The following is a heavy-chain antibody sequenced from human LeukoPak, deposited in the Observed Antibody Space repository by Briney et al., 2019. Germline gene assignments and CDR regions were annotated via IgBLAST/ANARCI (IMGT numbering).Heavy chain of an antibody. Sequence: PGGSLRLSCAASGFTFSNYVMNWVRQAPGKGLEWISAISNSGGNTYYADSVKGRFTISRDNSKKTLYLQMNSLRGEDTAVYYCAKGKNGGRFFDYWGQGTLVTVSS. CDR3: AKGKNGGRFFDY. V-gene: IGHV3-23*01. J-gene: IGHJ4*02. CDR1: GFTFSNYV. D-gene: IGHD1-26*01. CDR2: ISNSGGNT.